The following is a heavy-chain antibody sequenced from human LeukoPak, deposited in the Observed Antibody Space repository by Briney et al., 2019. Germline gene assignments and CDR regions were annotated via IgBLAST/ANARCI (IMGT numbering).Heavy chain of an antibody. J-gene: IGHJ6*02. Sequence: SSETLSLTCAVYGGSFSGYYWSWIRQPPGKGLEWIGEINHSGSTNYNPSLKSRVTISVDTSKNQFSLKLSSVTAADTAVYYCSGYDCSGGSCYRYYYYGMDVWGQGTTVTVSS. D-gene: IGHD2-15*01. CDR3: SGYDCSGGSCYRYYYYGMDV. V-gene: IGHV4-34*01. CDR2: INHSGST. CDR1: GGSFSGYY.